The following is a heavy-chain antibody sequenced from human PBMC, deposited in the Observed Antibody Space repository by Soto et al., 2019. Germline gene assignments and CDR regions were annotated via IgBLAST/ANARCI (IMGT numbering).Heavy chain of an antibody. J-gene: IGHJ4*02. D-gene: IGHD4-17*01. V-gene: IGHV4-31*03. CDR3: ARATTVATPEDYFYFDY. CDR1: GGSISSGGYY. Sequence: SETLSLTCTVSGGSISSGGYYWSWIRQHPGKGLEWIGYIYYSGSTYYNPSLKSRVTISVDTSKNQFSLKLSSVTAADTAVYYCARATTVATPEDYFYFDYWGQGTLVTVSS. CDR2: IYYSGST.